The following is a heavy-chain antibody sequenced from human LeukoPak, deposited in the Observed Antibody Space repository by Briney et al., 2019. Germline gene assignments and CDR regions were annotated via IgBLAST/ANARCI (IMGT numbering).Heavy chain of an antibody. CDR3: ARFPIPYYYDSSGYQYFDY. CDR1: GYTFTSYA. D-gene: IGHD3-22*01. J-gene: IGHJ4*02. Sequence: ASVKVSCKAPGYTFTSYAMHWVRQAPGQRLEWMGWINAGNGNTKYSQKFQGRVTITRDTSASTAYMELSSLRSEDTAVYYCARFPIPYYYDSSGYQYFDYWGQGTLVTVSS. CDR2: INAGNGNT. V-gene: IGHV1-3*01.